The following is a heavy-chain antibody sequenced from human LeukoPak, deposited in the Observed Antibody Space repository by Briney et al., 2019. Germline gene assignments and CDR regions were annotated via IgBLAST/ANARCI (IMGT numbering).Heavy chain of an antibody. CDR3: ARGYYYGMDV. V-gene: IGHV1-3*02. J-gene: IGHJ6*02. CDR2: SDAGNGDT. CDR1: GYTFTNYA. Sequence: GASVKVSCKASGYTFTNYALYWVRQAPGQRLEWMGWSDAGNGDTKYSQELQGRVTITRDTSASTAYMELSSLKCEDTAVYYCARGYYYGMDVWGQGTTVTVPS.